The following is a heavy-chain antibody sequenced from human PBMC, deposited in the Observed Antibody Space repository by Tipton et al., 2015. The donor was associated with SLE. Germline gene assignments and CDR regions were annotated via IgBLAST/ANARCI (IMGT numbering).Heavy chain of an antibody. Sequence: GSLRLSCAASGFTFNDYAMSWVRQAPGKWLEWAANIKQDGSEKYYVDSVKGRFTISRDNAKNSLYMQMNSLRAEDTAGYYCARAKAYRGYSGYDYWGQGTLVTVSS. V-gene: IGHV3-7*01. CDR3: ARAKAYRGYSGYDY. J-gene: IGHJ4*02. CDR1: GFTFNDYA. CDR2: IKQDGSEK. D-gene: IGHD5-12*01.